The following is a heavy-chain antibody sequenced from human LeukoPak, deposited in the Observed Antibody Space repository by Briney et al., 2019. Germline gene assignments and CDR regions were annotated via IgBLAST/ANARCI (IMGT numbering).Heavy chain of an antibody. D-gene: IGHD4-17*01. CDR1: GGTFISYA. J-gene: IGHJ4*02. Sequence: SVKVSCKASGGTFISYAISWVRQAPGQGLEWMGRIIPIFGTANYAQKFQGRVTITTDESTSTAYMELSSLRSEDTAVYYCARENTVTPYYFDYWGQGTLVTVSS. V-gene: IGHV1-69*05. CDR2: IIPIFGTA. CDR3: ARENTVTPYYFDY.